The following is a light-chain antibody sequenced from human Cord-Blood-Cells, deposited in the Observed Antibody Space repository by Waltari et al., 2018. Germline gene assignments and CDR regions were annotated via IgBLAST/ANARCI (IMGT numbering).Light chain of an antibody. V-gene: IGKV3-11*01. CDR1: QSVSSY. J-gene: IGKJ4*01. CDR2: DAS. CDR3: QERSNWPPKLT. Sequence: EIVLTQSPATLSLSPGERATLSCRASQSVSSYLAWYQQKPGQAPRLLIYDASNRATGIPARFSGSGSGTDFTLTISSLEPEDFAVYYCQERSNWPPKLTFGGGTKVEIK.